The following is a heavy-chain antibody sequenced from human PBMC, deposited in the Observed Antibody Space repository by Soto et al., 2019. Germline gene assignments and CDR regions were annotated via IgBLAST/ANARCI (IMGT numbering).Heavy chain of an antibody. D-gene: IGHD3-3*01. J-gene: IGHJ5*02. CDR1: GGSFSGYY. V-gene: IGHV4-34*01. CDR3: ARVKGRLRFFPNNWFDP. Sequence: PSETLSLTCAVYGGSFSGYYWSWIRQPPGKGLEWIGEINHSGSTNYNPSLKSRVTISVDTSKNQFSLKLSSVTAADTAVYYCARVKGRLRFFPNNWFDPWGQGTLVPVSA. CDR2: INHSGST.